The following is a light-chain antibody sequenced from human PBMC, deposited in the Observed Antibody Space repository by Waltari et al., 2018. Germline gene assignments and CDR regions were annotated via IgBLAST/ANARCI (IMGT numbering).Light chain of an antibody. CDR1: RTDIGRYSL. V-gene: IGLV2-23*02. J-gene: IGLJ2*01. CDR2: EFS. CDR3: CSYAGANLVI. Sequence: QSALTQPASVSGSPGQSLTISCSGTRTDIGRYSLVSWYQQHPGKAPNLIIHEFSERPPGVSDRFSGSKSGNTASLTISGLQTEDEATFYCCSYAGANLVIFGGGTRVTVL.